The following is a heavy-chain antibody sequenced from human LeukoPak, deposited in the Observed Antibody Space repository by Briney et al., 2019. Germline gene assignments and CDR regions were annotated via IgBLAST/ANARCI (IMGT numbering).Heavy chain of an antibody. CDR1: GFTFSSYE. V-gene: IGHV3-48*03. CDR2: ISSSGSTI. J-gene: IGHJ4*02. CDR3: ARDRGRSRNFDY. D-gene: IGHD3-10*01. Sequence: GGSLRLSCAASGFTFSSYEMNWVRQAPGKGLEWVSYISSSGSTIYYADSVKGRFTISRDNAKNSLYLQMNSLRAEDTAMYYCARDRGRSRNFDYWGQGTLVTVSS.